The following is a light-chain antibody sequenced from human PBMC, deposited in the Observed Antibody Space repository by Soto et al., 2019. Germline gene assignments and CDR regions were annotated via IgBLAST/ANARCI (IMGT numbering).Light chain of an antibody. J-gene: IGKJ1*01. CDR1: QSVSSY. CDR2: GAS. V-gene: IGKV3D-15*01. Sequence: AQFPSTLSFSPGTRATLSFMASQSVSSYLAWYQQKPGQAPRLVIYGASSRATGIPDRFSGSGSGTDFTLTISSLQSEDFAVYYCQQYNNWPWTFGQGTKVDIK. CDR3: QQYNNWPWT.